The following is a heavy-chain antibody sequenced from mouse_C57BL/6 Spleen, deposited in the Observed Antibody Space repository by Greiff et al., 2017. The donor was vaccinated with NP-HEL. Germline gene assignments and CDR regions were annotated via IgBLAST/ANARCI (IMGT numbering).Heavy chain of an antibody. CDR1: GFNIKDYY. V-gene: IGHV14-1*01. D-gene: IGHD2-4*01. CDR3: TTDDYDGAWFAY. CDR2: IDPEDGDT. J-gene: IGHJ3*01. Sequence: EVQLQQSGAELVRPGASVKLSCTASGFNIKDYYMHWVKQRPEQGLEWIGRIDPEDGDTEYAPKFQGKATMTADTSSNTAYLQLSSLTSEDTAVYYCTTDDYDGAWFAYWGQGTLVTVSA.